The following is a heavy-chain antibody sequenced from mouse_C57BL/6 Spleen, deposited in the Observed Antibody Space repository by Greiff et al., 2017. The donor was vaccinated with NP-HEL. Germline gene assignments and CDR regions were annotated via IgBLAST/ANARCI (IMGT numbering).Heavy chain of an antibody. Sequence: VQLQQSGPELVKPGASVKISCKASGYTFTDYYMNWVKQSHGKSLEWIGDINPNNGGTSYNQKFKGKATLTVDKSSSTAYMELRSLTSEDSAVYYCARSGTTVVAKGDYWGQGTTLTVSS. CDR1: GYTFTDYY. V-gene: IGHV1-26*01. J-gene: IGHJ2*01. D-gene: IGHD1-1*01. CDR2: INPNNGGT. CDR3: ARSGTTVVAKGDY.